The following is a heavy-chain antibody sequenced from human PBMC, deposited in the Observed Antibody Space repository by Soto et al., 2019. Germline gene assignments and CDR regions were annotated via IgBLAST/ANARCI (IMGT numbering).Heavy chain of an antibody. CDR2: ISAYSGNT. V-gene: IGHV1-18*01. Sequence: QVQLVQSGGEVKKPGAAVKVSCKASGYTFTTFGIGWVRQAPGQGLEWMGWISAYSGNTEYPQKLQGRVTMTIDTSTSTTYMELRSLRSDDTAVYYCAWAYCSGGSGYLDYWGQGALVTVSS. CDR1: GYTFTTFG. D-gene: IGHD2-15*01. CDR3: AWAYCSGGSGYLDY. J-gene: IGHJ4*02.